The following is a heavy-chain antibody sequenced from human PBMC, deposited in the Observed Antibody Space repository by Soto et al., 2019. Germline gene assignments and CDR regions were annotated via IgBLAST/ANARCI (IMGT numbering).Heavy chain of an antibody. J-gene: IGHJ4*02. Sequence: SVKVSCKASGGTFSSYAISWVQQAPGQGLEWMGGIIPIFGTANYAQKFQGRVTITADESTSTAYMELSSLRSEDTAVYYCARGGYGDYPHYFDYWGQGXLVTVYS. CDR2: IIPIFGTA. CDR1: GGTFSSYA. D-gene: IGHD4-17*01. CDR3: ARGGYGDYPHYFDY. V-gene: IGHV1-69*13.